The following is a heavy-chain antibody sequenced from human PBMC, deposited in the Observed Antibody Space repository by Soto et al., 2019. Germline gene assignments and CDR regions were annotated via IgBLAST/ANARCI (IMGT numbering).Heavy chain of an antibody. D-gene: IGHD2-2*01. Sequence: AGGSLRLSCAASGFTFSSYSMNWVRQAPGKGLEWVSSISSSSSYIYYADSVKGRFTISRDNAKNSLYLQMNSLRAEDTAVYYCARVIGRYCSSTSCYGVDYWGQGTLVTVSS. CDR3: ARVIGRYCSSTSCYGVDY. V-gene: IGHV3-21*01. J-gene: IGHJ4*02. CDR2: ISSSSSYI. CDR1: GFTFSSYS.